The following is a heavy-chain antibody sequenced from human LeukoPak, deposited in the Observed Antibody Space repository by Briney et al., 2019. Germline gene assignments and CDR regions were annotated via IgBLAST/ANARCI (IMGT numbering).Heavy chain of an antibody. CDR3: ARSYSHYYGSGSYYNYAFDI. V-gene: IGHV1-69*05. CDR1: GGTFSSYA. J-gene: IGHJ3*02. D-gene: IGHD3-10*01. CDR2: IIPIFGTA. Sequence: SVKVSCKASGGTFSSYAISWVRQAPGQGLEWMGRIIPIFGTANYAQKFQGRVTITTDESTSTAYTELSSLRSEDTAVYYCARSYSHYYGSGSYYNYAFDIWGQGTMVTVSS.